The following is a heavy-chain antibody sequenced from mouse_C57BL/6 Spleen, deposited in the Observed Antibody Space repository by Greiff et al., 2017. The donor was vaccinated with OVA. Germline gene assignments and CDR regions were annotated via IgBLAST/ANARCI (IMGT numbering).Heavy chain of an antibody. CDR1: GYTFTDYY. D-gene: IGHD4-1*01. J-gene: IGHJ2*01. CDR2: IYPGSGNT. V-gene: IGHV1-76*01. CDR3: AREELGRGYFDY. Sequence: VQLQQSGAELVRPGASVKLSCKASGYTFTDYYINWVKQRPGQGLEWIARIYPGSGNTYYNEKFKGKATLTAEKSSSTAYMQLSSLTSEDSAVYFCAREELGRGYFDYWGQGTTLTVSS.